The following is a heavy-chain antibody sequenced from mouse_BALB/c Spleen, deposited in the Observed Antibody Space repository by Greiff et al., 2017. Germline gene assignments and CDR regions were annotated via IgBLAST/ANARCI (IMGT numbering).Heavy chain of an antibody. CDR1: GFTFSSFG. Sequence: EVQVVESGGGLVQPGGSRKLSCAASGFTFSSFGMHWVRQAPEKGLEWVAYISSGSSTIYYADTVKGRFTISRDNPKNTLFLQMTSLRSEDTAMYYCARGNRYGNYDYAMDYWGQGTSVTVSS. V-gene: IGHV5-17*02. J-gene: IGHJ4*01. CDR2: ISSGSSTI. CDR3: ARGNRYGNYDYAMDY. D-gene: IGHD2-1*01.